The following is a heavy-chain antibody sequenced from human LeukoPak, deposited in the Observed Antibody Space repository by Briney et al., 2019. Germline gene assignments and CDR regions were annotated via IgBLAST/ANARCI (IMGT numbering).Heavy chain of an antibody. CDR2: IYYSGST. CDR1: GGSISSYY. CDR3: ARVTGKGYYFDY. J-gene: IGHJ4*02. V-gene: IGHV4-59*01. D-gene: IGHD1-20*01. Sequence: PSETLSLTCTVSGGSISSYYWSWIRQPPGKGLEWIGYIYYSGSTNYNPSLKSRVTISVDTSKNQFSLKLSSVTDADPAVYYCARVTGKGYYFDYWGQGTLVTVSS.